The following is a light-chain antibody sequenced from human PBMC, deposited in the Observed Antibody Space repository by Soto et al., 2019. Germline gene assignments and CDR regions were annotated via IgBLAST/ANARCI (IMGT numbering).Light chain of an antibody. J-gene: IGKJ1*01. V-gene: IGKV3-15*01. CDR2: GAS. CDR3: QQYNNWPWT. Sequence: EIVMTQSPATLSVSPGERATVSCRASQSVNSNIVWYQQKPGQPPRLLIYGASTRATGVPARFSGSGSGTEFTLTISSLQSEDFAVYYCQQYNNWPWTFGQGTKVDIK. CDR1: QSVNSN.